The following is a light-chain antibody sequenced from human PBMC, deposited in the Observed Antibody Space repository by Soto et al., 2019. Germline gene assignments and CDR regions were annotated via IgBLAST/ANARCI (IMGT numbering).Light chain of an antibody. CDR3: SSYTTSSSVV. CDR2: DVS. CDR1: SSDVGGYNF. J-gene: IGLJ2*01. V-gene: IGLV2-14*03. Sequence: QSALTQPASVSGSPGQSITISCTGTSSDVGGYNFVSWYQHHPGKAPKLMIYDVSNRPSGVSNRFSGSKSGNTASLIISGLQAEDEADYYCSSYTTSSSVVFVGGTKLTVL.